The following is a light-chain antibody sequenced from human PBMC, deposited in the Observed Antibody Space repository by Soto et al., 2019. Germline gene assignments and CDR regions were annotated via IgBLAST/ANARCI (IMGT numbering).Light chain of an antibody. CDR3: QVWDTTSDHFF. Sequence: SYELSQPPSVSVAPGQTARITCGGNNIGSYNVHWYQQKPGLAPVLVVYDDRDRPSGIPERFSGSNSGNTAALTISRVEAGAEADYYCQVWDTTSDHFFFGTGTKVTVL. CDR2: DDR. V-gene: IGLV3-21*02. J-gene: IGLJ1*01. CDR1: NIGSYN.